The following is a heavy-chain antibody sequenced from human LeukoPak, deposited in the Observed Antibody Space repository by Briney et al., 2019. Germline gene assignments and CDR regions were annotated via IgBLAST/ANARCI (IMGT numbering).Heavy chain of an antibody. J-gene: IGHJ3*02. V-gene: IGHV3-66*01. Sequence: TGGSLRLSCAASGFTVSSNYMSWVRQAPGKGLEWVLVIYSGGSTYYADSVKGRFTISRDTSKNTLDLQINTLRAEDTAVYYCARAPAISSSWYGAFVIWGQGTVVTVSS. CDR2: IYSGGST. CDR3: ARAPAISSSWYGAFVI. CDR1: GFTVSSNY. D-gene: IGHD6-13*01.